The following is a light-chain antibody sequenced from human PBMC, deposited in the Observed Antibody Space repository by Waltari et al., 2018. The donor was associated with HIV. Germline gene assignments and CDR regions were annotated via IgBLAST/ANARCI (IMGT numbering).Light chain of an antibody. CDR2: STN. Sequence: QSVLTQSPSVSGTPGQRVIIFCSGSTSNIGDTSVNCYQQLPGPTPKLLIHSTNQRPSGVPDRFSGSKSGTSASLAINGLQSEDEAVYFCASWDDSRTGLYVFGTGTKVTVL. J-gene: IGLJ1*01. CDR1: TSNIGDTS. CDR3: ASWDDSRTGLYV. V-gene: IGLV1-44*01.